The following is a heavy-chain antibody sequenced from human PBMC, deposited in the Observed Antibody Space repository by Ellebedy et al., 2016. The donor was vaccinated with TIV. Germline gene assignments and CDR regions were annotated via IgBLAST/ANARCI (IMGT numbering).Heavy chain of an antibody. CDR3: AKDKRHSGYEPNFDY. CDR1: GFTFSSYS. V-gene: IGHV3-21*04. Sequence: GESLKISCAASGFTFSSYSMNWVRQAPGKGLEWVSSISSSSSYIYYADSVKGRFTISRDNAKNSLYLQMNSLRTEDTALYYCAKDKRHSGYEPNFDYWGQGTLVTVSS. CDR2: ISSSSSYI. D-gene: IGHD5-12*01. J-gene: IGHJ4*02.